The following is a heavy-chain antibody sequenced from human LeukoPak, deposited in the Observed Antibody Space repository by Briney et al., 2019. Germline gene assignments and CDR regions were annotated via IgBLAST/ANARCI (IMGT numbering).Heavy chain of an antibody. J-gene: IGHJ4*02. CDR1: GGSISSSSYY. D-gene: IGHD5/OR15-5a*01. CDR2: IYYGGST. V-gene: IGHV4-39*07. CDR3: ARESVSSFDY. Sequence: SETLSLTCTVSGGSISSSSYYWGWIRQPPGKGLEWIGSIYYGGSTYYNPSLKSRVTISVDTSKNQFSLKLSSVTAADTAVYYCARESVSSFDYWGQGTLVTVSS.